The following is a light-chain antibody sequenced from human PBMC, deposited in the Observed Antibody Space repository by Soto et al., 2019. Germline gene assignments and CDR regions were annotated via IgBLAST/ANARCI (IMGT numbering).Light chain of an antibody. CDR1: SSDVGGYDY. CDR2: EVS. CDR3: SSYAGSNNLV. Sequence: QSVLTQPPSASGSPGQSVTISCTGTSSDVGGYDYVSWYQHHPGKAPKLIISEVSKRPSGVPDRFSGSKSGNTASLTVSGLLAEDEADYYCSSYAGSNNLVFGGGTKLTV. J-gene: IGLJ2*01. V-gene: IGLV2-8*01.